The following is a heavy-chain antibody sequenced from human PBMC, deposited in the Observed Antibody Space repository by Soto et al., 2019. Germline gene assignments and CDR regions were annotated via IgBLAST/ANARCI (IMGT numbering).Heavy chain of an antibody. D-gene: IGHD3-22*01. CDR1: GYTYSKYY. J-gene: IGHJ6*02. CDR2: VKPRSVTT. Sequence: APGKLSCKASGYTYSKYYIHWMRQAPGQGPEWMGVVKPRSVTTTYAQKFQDRVTISRDTSTTTVYMELSSLRSDDTAVYYCARELWPEVVANVGYSGLDVWGQGTTVTVSS. CDR3: ARELWPEVVANVGYSGLDV. V-gene: IGHV1-46*01.